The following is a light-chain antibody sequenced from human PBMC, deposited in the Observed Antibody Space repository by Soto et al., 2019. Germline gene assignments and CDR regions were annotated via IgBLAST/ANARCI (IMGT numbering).Light chain of an antibody. CDR3: QQYNNWLALT. Sequence: ETLMTQSPATLSVSPGERATLSCRASQSVNNNLAWYQQKLGQAPRVLIYGASTRATGIPARFTGSGSGTEFILTISSLQSEDFAVYYCQQYNNWLALTFGGGTKVDIK. CDR2: GAS. J-gene: IGKJ4*01. V-gene: IGKV3-15*01. CDR1: QSVNNN.